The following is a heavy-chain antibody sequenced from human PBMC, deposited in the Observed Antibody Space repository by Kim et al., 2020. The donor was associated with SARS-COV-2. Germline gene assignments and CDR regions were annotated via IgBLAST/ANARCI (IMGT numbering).Heavy chain of an antibody. CDR2: TT. V-gene: IGHV3-74*01. CDR3: ARSPSGPEGY. J-gene: IGHJ4*02. Sequence: TTPYADSVKGRFPVSRDNAKNTLYLQMNSLRAEDTAVYFCARSPSGPEGYWGQGTLVTVSS.